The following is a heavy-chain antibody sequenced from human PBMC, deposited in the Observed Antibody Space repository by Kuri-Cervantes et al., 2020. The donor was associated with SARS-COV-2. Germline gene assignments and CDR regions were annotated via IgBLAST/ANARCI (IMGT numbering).Heavy chain of an antibody. CDR1: GFTFSSYA. D-gene: IGHD6-13*01. CDR2: ISRSGDST. V-gene: IGHV3-23*01. J-gene: IGHJ5*01. Sequence: ETLSLTCAATGFTFSSYAMGWVRQAPGKGLEWVSVISRSGDSTFDADSVRGRFTISRDNSKNTLYLQMNSLRAEDTAVHYCTKAGYSSSGLDNWFDSWGPGTLVTVSS. CDR3: TKAGYSSSGLDNWFDS.